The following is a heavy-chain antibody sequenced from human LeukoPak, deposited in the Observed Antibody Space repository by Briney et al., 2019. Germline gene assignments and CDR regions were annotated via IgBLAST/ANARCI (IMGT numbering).Heavy chain of an antibody. D-gene: IGHD5-24*01. CDR2: IYPGDSDT. Sequence: GESLKISCKGSGYIFTTYWIGWVRQMPGKGLEWMGIIYPGDSDTRYSPSFQGHVTISADSSSSTAYLQWSSLKTSDTAIYYCASRKKGMATAGFDYWGRGTLVTVSS. CDR3: ASRKKGMATAGFDY. CDR1: GYIFTTYW. V-gene: IGHV5-51*01. J-gene: IGHJ4*02.